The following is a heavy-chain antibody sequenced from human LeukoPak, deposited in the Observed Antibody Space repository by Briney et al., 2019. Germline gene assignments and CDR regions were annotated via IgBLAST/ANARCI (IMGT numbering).Heavy chain of an antibody. J-gene: IGHJ6*03. CDR3: AKDRVDIVVVVAASYYYYMDV. D-gene: IGHD2-15*01. V-gene: IGHV3-23*01. Sequence: PGGSLRLSCAASGFTFSSYTMNWVRQAPGKGLEWVSAISGSGGSTYYADSVKGRFTISRDNSKNTLYLQMNSLRAEDTAVYYCAKDRVDIVVVVAASYYYYMDVWGKGTTVTISS. CDR2: ISGSGGST. CDR1: GFTFSSYT.